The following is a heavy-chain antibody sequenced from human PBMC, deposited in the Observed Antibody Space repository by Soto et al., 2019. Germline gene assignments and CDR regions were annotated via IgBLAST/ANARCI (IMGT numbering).Heavy chain of an antibody. CDR2: IYHSGST. D-gene: IGHD4-17*01. J-gene: IGHJ1*01. V-gene: IGHV4-30-2*01. CDR1: GGSISSGGYS. CDR3: VSAYGDYVTEYFQH. Sequence: SETLSLTCAVSGGSISSGGYSWSWIRQPPGKGLEWIGYIYHSGSTYYNPSLKSRVTISVDRSKNQFSLKLSSVTAADTAVYYCVSAYGDYVTEYFQHWGQGTLVTVSS.